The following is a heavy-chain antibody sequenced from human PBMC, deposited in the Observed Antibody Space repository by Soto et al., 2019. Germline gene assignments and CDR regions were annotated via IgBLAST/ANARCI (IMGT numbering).Heavy chain of an antibody. CDR3: ATPGIAAHLAYYGMDV. Sequence: QVQLVQSGAEVKKPGSSVKVSCKASGGTFSSYAISWVRQAPGQGLEWMGGIIPIFGTANYAQKFQGRVTITADESTSTAYMELSSLRSADTAVYCCATPGIAAHLAYYGMDVWGQGTTVTVSS. V-gene: IGHV1-69*01. D-gene: IGHD6-13*01. J-gene: IGHJ6*02. CDR2: IIPIFGTA. CDR1: GGTFSSYA.